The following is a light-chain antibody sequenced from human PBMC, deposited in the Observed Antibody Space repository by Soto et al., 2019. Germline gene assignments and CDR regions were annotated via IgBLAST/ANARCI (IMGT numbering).Light chain of an antibody. Sequence: QSALTQPASVSGSPGQSITISCTGSSNDVGRYNQVSWYQQHPGKAPKVMIYEGSQRPSGVSNRFSGSKSGNTASLTISGLQAEDEADYYCSSYAGSSNVFGTGTQLTVL. J-gene: IGLJ1*01. CDR1: SNDVGRYNQ. V-gene: IGLV2-14*02. CDR2: EGS. CDR3: SSYAGSSNV.